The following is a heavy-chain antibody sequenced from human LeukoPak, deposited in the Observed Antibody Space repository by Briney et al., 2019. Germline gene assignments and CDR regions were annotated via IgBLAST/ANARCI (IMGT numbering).Heavy chain of an antibody. D-gene: IGHD3-10*01. J-gene: IGHJ4*02. CDR3: ARGGYGSGSYPY. CDR2: IKQDGSEK. Sequence: GGSLRLSCAASGFTFSSYAMNWVRQAPGKGLEWVANIKQDGSEKYYVDSVKGRFTISRDNAKNSLYLQMDSLRAEDTALYYCARGGYGSGSYPYWGQGTLVTVSS. CDR1: GFTFSSYA. V-gene: IGHV3-7*01.